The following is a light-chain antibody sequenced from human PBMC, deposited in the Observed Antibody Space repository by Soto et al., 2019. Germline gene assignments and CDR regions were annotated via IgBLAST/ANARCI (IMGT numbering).Light chain of an antibody. CDR1: RDVGSD. J-gene: IGKJ1*01. CDR3: LQDYGGSWT. Sequence: QMTQSPSSLSASVGEKIIITCRASRDVGSDVSWYQQKPGQAPKLLIYAASNLYTGVPSRFSGSRSGTEFTLTISSLQPEDFASYYCLQDYGGSWTYGQGTKVEIE. CDR2: AAS. V-gene: IGKV1-6*01.